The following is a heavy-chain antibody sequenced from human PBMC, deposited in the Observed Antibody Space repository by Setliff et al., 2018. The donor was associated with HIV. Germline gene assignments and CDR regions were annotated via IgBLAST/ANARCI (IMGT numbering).Heavy chain of an antibody. J-gene: IGHJ4*02. D-gene: IGHD3-3*01. CDR3: ARDQSDWFY. V-gene: IGHV4-59*01. CDR1: GVSISNYY. Sequence: SETLSLTCTVSGVSISNYYWSWIRQPPGKGLEWIGYMYYSGNTNYNPSLKSRVTILVDTSKSQFSLKLNSVTAADTAVYYCARDQSDWFYWGQGTLVTVSS. CDR2: MYYSGNT.